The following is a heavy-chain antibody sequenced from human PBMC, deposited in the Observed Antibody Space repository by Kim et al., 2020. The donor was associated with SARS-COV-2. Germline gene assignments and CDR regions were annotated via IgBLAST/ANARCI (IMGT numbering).Heavy chain of an antibody. J-gene: IGHJ5*02. D-gene: IGHD3-10*01. CDR2: VSGGGGAT. V-gene: IGHV3-23*01. CDR3: AKDADAYYYGSGPSGGFDP. Sequence: GGSLRLSCVASGFTFSSYAMSWVRQAPGKGLEWVSAVSGGGGATYYTDSVKGRFTISRDNSRNTVYLQLNSLRAEDTAVYYCAKDADAYYYGSGPSGGFDPWGQGPLATVPS. CDR1: GFTFSSYA.